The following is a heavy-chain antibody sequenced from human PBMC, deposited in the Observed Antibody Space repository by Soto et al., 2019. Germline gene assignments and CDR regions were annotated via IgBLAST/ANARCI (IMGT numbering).Heavy chain of an antibody. Sequence: SETLSLTCTVSGVSVNNDNYYWSWIRQPPGKGLEWIGYIYYTGSTTYNPSLKSRVTISLDTSRNHFSLSLSSVTAADTAVFFCARGYSNSPEAFDFWGRGTLVTVSS. CDR1: GVSVNNDNYY. CDR3: ARGYSNSPEAFDF. CDR2: IYYTGST. J-gene: IGHJ4*02. D-gene: IGHD6-6*01. V-gene: IGHV4-61*03.